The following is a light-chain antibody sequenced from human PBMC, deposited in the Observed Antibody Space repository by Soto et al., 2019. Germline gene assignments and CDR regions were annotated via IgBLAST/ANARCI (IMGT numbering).Light chain of an antibody. CDR3: QQYGSSPWT. Sequence: EIVLTQSPGTLSLSPGERATLSCRASQSVSSSYLAWYQQKPGQAPRLLIYGASSRATGIPARFSGSGSGTDFTLTISRLEPEYYAVYYCQQYGSSPWTFGQGTKVEIK. CDR1: QSVSSSY. CDR2: GAS. J-gene: IGKJ1*01. V-gene: IGKV3-20*01.